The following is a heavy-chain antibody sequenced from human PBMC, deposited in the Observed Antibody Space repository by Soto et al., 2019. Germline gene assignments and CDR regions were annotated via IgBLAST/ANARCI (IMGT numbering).Heavy chain of an antibody. Sequence: GECLKISCKGSGYSFTSYWIGWVRQMPGKGLEWMGIIYPGDSDTRYSPSFQGQVTISADKSISTAYLQWSSLKASDTAMYYCARTYCGGDCYGYYYYGMDVWGQGTTVTVSS. D-gene: IGHD2-21*02. V-gene: IGHV5-51*01. J-gene: IGHJ6*02. CDR1: GYSFTSYW. CDR3: ARTYCGGDCYGYYYYGMDV. CDR2: IYPGDSDT.